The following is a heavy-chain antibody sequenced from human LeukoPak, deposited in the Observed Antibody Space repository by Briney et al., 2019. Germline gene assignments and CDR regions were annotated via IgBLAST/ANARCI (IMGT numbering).Heavy chain of an antibody. V-gene: IGHV4-38-2*02. Sequence: PSETLSLTCTVSGYSISSGHYWGWIRQPPGKGLEWIGSIYHSGSTYYNPSLKSLVTISVDTSKNQFSLKLTSVTAADTAVYYCARGPTVKYFQHWGQGTLVTVSS. CDR2: IYHSGST. CDR3: ARGPTVKYFQH. J-gene: IGHJ1*01. CDR1: GYSISSGHY. D-gene: IGHD4-17*01.